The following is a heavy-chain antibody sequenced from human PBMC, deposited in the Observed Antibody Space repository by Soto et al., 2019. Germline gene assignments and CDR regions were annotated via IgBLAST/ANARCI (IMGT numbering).Heavy chain of an antibody. V-gene: IGHV4-31*03. CDR1: GGSISSGGYY. CDR2: IYYSGST. J-gene: IGHJ3*02. D-gene: IGHD5-18*01. Sequence: QVQLQESGPGLVKPSQTLSLTCTVSGGSISSGGYYWSWIRKHPGKGLEWIGYIYYSGSTYYNPSLKSRVTLSGDTPKNQFSLKLSSVTAADTAVYYCAVDTALVIRAFDIWGQGTMVTVSS. CDR3: AVDTALVIRAFDI.